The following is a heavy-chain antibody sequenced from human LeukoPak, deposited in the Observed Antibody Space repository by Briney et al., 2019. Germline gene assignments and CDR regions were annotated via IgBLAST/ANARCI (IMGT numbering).Heavy chain of an antibody. J-gene: IGHJ4*02. V-gene: IGHV4-4*07. CDR1: GGSIGSYY. Sequence: SETLSLTCTVSGGSIGSYYWSWIRQPAGKGLEWIGRIYTSGSTNYNPSLKSRVTMSVDTSKNQFSLKLSSVTAADTAVYYCARVSIAVAGGHYFDYWGQGTLVTVSS. CDR3: ARVSIAVAGGHYFDY. D-gene: IGHD6-19*01. CDR2: IYTSGST.